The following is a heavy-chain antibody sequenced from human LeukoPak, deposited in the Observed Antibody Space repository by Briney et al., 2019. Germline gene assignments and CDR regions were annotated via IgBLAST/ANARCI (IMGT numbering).Heavy chain of an antibody. V-gene: IGHV3-23*01. J-gene: IGHJ4*02. CDR1: GFTFTNYA. D-gene: IGHD4-17*01. CDR3: AKGREPYGDSRFDY. Sequence: GGSLRLSCGASGFTFTNYAMSWVRQAPGKRLEWVSTISGSGSSAYYADSVKGRFTISRDNSENTLYLQMNSLRVEDTAVYYCAKGREPYGDSRFDYWGQGTLVTVSS. CDR2: ISGSGSSA.